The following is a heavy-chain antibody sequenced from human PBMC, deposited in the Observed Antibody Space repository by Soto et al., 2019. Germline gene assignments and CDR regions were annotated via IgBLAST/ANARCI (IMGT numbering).Heavy chain of an antibody. V-gene: IGHV3-53*01. J-gene: IGHJ6*02. CDR1: GLPVAGSY. D-gene: IGHD3-10*01. Sequence: GGSLRLSCVASGLPVAGSYMAWVRQAPGKGLEWASVIYNDGTTYYSQSVEGRFTISRDTSKNTLYLQMDRLRDEDTAVYYCVRPLPSGQTHARDVWGQGTTVTVSS. CDR3: VRPLPSGQTHARDV. CDR2: IYNDGTT.